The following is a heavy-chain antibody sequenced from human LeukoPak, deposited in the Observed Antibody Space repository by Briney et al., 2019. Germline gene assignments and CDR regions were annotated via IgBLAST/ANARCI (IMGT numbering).Heavy chain of an antibody. CDR3: ARGGASAAPLNRFDP. CDR1: GYTFTGYS. Sequence: ASVKVSCRASGYTFTGYSMHWVRQAPGQGLEWMGWINPNSGGTNYAQNFQGRVIMTRNTSISTAYMELSRLGSDDTALYYCARGGASAAPLNRFDPWGQGTLVTVSS. CDR2: INPNSGGT. V-gene: IGHV1-2*02. D-gene: IGHD2-2*01. J-gene: IGHJ5*02.